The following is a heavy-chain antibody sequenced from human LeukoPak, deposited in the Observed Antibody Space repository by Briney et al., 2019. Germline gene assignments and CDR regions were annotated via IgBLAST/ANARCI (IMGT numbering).Heavy chain of an antibody. CDR3: AIVSGWYAFDI. CDR2: IYYSETT. V-gene: IGHV4-39*01. D-gene: IGHD6-19*01. J-gene: IGHJ3*02. Sequence: SETLSLTCSVSGDSISGSRYYWGWIRQPPGKGLEWIANIYYSETTYYNPSLKSRVTISVDTSKNQFSLSLDSVTAADTAVCYCAIVSGWYAFDIWGQGTMVTVSS. CDR1: GDSISGSRYY.